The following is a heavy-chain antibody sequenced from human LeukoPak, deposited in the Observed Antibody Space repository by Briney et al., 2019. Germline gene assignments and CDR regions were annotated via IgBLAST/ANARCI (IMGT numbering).Heavy chain of an antibody. CDR2: ISYDGSNK. D-gene: IGHD2-15*01. CDR1: GFTFSSYG. V-gene: IGHV3-30*18. CDR3: ANASGGSCYGVCFDY. Sequence: GRSLRLSCAASGFTFSSYGMHWVRQAPGKGLEWVAVISYDGSNKYYADSVKGRFTISRDNSKNTLCLQMNSLRAEDTAVYYCANASGGSCYGVCFDYWGQGTLVTVSS. J-gene: IGHJ4*02.